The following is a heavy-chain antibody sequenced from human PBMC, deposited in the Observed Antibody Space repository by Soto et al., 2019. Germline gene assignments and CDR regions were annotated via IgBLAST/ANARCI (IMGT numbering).Heavy chain of an antibody. V-gene: IGHV2-70*11. CDR3: ARMIFGRSGEYYFDY. CDR1: GFSLSTSRMC. D-gene: IGHD3-3*01. CDR2: IDWDDAK. Sequence: SGPTLVNPTQTLTLTCTFSGFSLSTSRMCVSWIRQPPGKALEWLARIDWDDAKYFNTSLKTRLTVSKDTSKTQVVLTMTNMDPVDTATYYCARMIFGRSGEYYFDYSGQGILVTVSS. J-gene: IGHJ4*02.